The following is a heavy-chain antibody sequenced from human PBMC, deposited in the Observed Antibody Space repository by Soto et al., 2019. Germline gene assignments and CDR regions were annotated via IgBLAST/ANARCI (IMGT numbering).Heavy chain of an antibody. Sequence: GGSLRLSCAASGFTFSNAWMNWVRQAPGKGLEWVGRIKSKTDGGTTDHAAPVKGRFTISRDDSKNTLYLQMNSLKTEDTAVYYCTTDPVTMIVVVPSSGWGQETLVTVSS. J-gene: IGHJ4*02. CDR2: IKSKTDGGTT. CDR1: GFTFSNAW. V-gene: IGHV3-15*07. CDR3: TTDPVTMIVVVPSSG. D-gene: IGHD3-22*01.